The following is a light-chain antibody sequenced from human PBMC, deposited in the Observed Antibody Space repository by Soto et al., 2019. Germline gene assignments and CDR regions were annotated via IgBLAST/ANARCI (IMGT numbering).Light chain of an antibody. J-gene: IGLJ1*01. Sequence: QSALTQPASVSGSPGQSIAISCTATSSDVGAYNFVSWYQHQPGKAPQLMIFDVSNRPSGVSDRFSGSKAGNTASLTISGLQAEDEADYYCTSYTTSGTYVFGIGTKLTVL. V-gene: IGLV2-14*03. CDR3: TSYTTSGTYV. CDR2: DVS. CDR1: SSDVGAYNF.